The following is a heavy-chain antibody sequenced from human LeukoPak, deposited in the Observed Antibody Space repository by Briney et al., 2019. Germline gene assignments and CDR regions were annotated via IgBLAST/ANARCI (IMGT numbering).Heavy chain of an antibody. D-gene: IGHD3-16*02. Sequence: PSETLSLTCTVSGASISSYYWSWIRQSPGKGLEWIGHIYYSGSTNYNPSLKSRVTISVDTSKNQFSLKLSSVTAADTAVYYCARGNYVWGSYRYYAFDIWGQGTMVTVSS. J-gene: IGHJ3*02. CDR1: GASISSYY. CDR3: ARGNYVWGSYRYYAFDI. V-gene: IGHV4-59*01. CDR2: IYYSGST.